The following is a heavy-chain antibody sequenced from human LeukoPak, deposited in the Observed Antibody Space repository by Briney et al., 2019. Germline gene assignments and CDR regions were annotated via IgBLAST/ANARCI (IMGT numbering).Heavy chain of an antibody. CDR2: ISAYNGKT. D-gene: IGHD3-10*01. V-gene: IGHV1-18*01. J-gene: IGHJ5*02. CDR3: ARGMGSYGSGSYLWFDP. Sequence: GASVKVSCKASGYTFTSYGLSWVRQAPGQGLEWMGWISAYNGKTNYAQKLQGRVTMTTDTSTRTAYMGLRSLRSGDTVVYYCARGMGSYGSGSYLWFDPWGQGTLVTVSS. CDR1: GYTFTSYG.